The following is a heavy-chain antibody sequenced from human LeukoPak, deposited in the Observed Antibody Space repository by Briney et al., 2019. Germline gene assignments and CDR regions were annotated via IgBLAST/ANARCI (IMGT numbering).Heavy chain of an antibody. Sequence: SETLSLTCTVSGGSISSYYWSWIRQPPGKGLEWIGYIYYSGRTNYNPSLKSRVTISVDTSKNQFSLKLSSVTAADTAVYYCARASLDYDSSGYYYFDCWGQGTLVTVSS. CDR2: IYYSGRT. CDR1: GGSISSYY. D-gene: IGHD3-22*01. V-gene: IGHV4-59*01. J-gene: IGHJ4*02. CDR3: ARASLDYDSSGYYYFDC.